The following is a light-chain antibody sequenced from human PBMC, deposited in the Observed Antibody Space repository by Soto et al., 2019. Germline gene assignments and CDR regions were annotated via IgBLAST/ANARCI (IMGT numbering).Light chain of an antibody. CDR1: QTVTSTY. CDR3: QEFGNSRT. J-gene: IGKJ2*01. Sequence: EIVLTQSPGTLSLSPGERATLSCWASQTVTSTYLAWYQQKPGQAPRLLIYATSSRPTGIPDRFSGSVSGTDFPLTISRVEPEDSAVYYCQEFGNSRTFGQGTKLEIK. V-gene: IGKV3-20*01. CDR2: ATS.